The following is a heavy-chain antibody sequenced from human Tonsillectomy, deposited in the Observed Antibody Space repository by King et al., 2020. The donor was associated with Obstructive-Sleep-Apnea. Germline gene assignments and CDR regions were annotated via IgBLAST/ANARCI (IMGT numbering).Heavy chain of an antibody. J-gene: IGHJ4*02. CDR3: AGGEHQYSHSLVVDSSLGY. CDR1: GYIFTGYY. CDR2: INPNSGGT. D-gene: IGHD6-6*01. V-gene: IGHV1-2*04. Sequence: VQLVESGAEVKKPGASVNVSCKASGYIFTGYYMHWVRQAPGQGLEWMGWINPNSGGTNYTQKFQGWVTMTRDTSINTAYMELSRLRSDDTAVYYCAGGEHQYSHSLVVDSSLGYWGQGTLVTASS.